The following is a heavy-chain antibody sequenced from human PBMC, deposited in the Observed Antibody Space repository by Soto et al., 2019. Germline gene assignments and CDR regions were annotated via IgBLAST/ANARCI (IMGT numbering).Heavy chain of an antibody. Sequence: QVQLVQSGAEVKKPGSSVKVSCKASGGTFSSYTISWVRQAPGQGLEWMGRIIPILGIANYAQKFQGRVTITADKSTSTAYMELSSLRSEDTAVCYCATGLDDYGDYATPYYYYYMDVWGKGTTVTVSS. V-gene: IGHV1-69*02. D-gene: IGHD4-17*01. CDR1: GGTFSSYT. CDR3: ATGLDDYGDYATPYYYYYMDV. J-gene: IGHJ6*03. CDR2: IIPILGIA.